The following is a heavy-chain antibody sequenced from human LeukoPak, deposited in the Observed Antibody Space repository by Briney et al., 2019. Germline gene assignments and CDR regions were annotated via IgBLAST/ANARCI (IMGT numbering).Heavy chain of an antibody. D-gene: IGHD6-6*01. CDR2: IYTGGGT. J-gene: IGHJ4*02. Sequence: PSKTLSLTCTVSGSSIGTYSWSWIRQPPGKGLEWVGYIYTGGGTNYSPSLKSRVIISVDTSKNQFSLKLSSVTAADTAVYYCARLTRLSSSPDRYYLDYWGQGTLVTVSS. V-gene: IGHV4-4*09. CDR1: GSSIGTYS. CDR3: ARLTRLSSSPDRYYLDY.